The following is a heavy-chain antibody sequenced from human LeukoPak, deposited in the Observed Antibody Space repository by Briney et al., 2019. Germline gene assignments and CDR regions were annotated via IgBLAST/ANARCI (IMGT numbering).Heavy chain of an antibody. D-gene: IGHD1-26*01. CDR2: IYPGDSDT. J-gene: IGHJ3*02. Sequence: PGESLTISCKGSGYIFTSYWIGWVRQMPGKGLEWMGIIYPGDSDTLYRPSFQCQVTISAGESISTAYLQWSSLKASDTAMYYCARRGKEWEPSGADIWGRGKSVSV. V-gene: IGHV5-51*03. CDR3: ARRGKEWEPSGADI. CDR1: GYIFTSYW.